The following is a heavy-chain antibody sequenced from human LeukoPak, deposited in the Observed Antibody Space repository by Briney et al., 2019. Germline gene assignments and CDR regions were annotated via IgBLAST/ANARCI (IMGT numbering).Heavy chain of an antibody. J-gene: IGHJ5*02. CDR3: ARERTRITIFGVVIRDWFDP. V-gene: IGHV4-34*01. CDR2: INHSGST. Sequence: RSSETLSLTCAVYGGSFSGYYWSWIRQPPGKGLEWIGGINHSGSTNYNPSLKSRVTISVDTSKNQFSLKLSSVTAADTAVYYCARERTRITIFGVVIRDWFDPWGQGTLVTVSS. D-gene: IGHD3-3*01. CDR1: GGSFSGYY.